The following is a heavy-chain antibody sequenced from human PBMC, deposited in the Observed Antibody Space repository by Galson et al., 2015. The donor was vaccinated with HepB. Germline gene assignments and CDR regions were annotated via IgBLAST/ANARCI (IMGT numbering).Heavy chain of an antibody. CDR2: IKQDGSEK. Sequence: SLRLSCAASGFTFSSYWMSWVRQAPGKGLEWVANIKQDGSEKYYVDSVKGRFTISRDNAKNSLYLQMNSLRAEDTAVYYCTTEDYGDYVGHDAFDIWGQGTMVTVSS. J-gene: IGHJ3*02. D-gene: IGHD4-17*01. CDR3: TTEDYGDYVGHDAFDI. CDR1: GFTFSSYW. V-gene: IGHV3-7*03.